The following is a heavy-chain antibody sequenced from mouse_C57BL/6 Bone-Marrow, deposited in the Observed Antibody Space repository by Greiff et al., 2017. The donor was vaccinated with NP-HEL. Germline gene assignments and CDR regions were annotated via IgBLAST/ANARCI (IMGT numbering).Heavy chain of an antibody. V-gene: IGHV1-54*01. J-gene: IGHJ3*01. CDR1: GYAFTNYL. CDR2: INPGSGGT. CDR3: AREDLGYNGNYVGFAY. D-gene: IGHD2-1*01. Sequence: VKLQESGAELVRPGTSVKVSCKASGYAFTNYLIEWVKQRPGQGLEWIGVINPGSGGTNYNEKFKGKATLTADKSSSTAYMQLSSLTSEDSAVYFCAREDLGYNGNYVGFAYWGQGTLVTVSA.